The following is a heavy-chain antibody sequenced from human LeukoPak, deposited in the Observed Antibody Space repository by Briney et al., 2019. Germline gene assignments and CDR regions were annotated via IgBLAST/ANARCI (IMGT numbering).Heavy chain of an antibody. J-gene: IGHJ3*02. CDR2: INTNTGNP. CDR1: GYTFTSYA. Sequence: GASVKVSCRASGYTFTSYAMNWVRQAPGQGLEWMGWINTNTGNPTYAQGFTGRFVFSLDTSVSTAYLQISSLKAEDTAVYYCARGMKEWELLRGGTAFDIWGQGTMVTVSS. CDR3: ARGMKEWELLRGGTAFDI. D-gene: IGHD1-26*01. V-gene: IGHV7-4-1*02.